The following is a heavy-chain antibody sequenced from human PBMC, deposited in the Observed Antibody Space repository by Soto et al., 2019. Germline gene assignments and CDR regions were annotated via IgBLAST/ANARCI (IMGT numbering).Heavy chain of an antibody. Sequence: PWETLSLTCTVSSDSVSSYYWSWIRQPAGRGLEWIGRIYISGSTDYNPSLKGRVSMSVDRSKSQFSLKLTSVTAADTAVYYCVRDCSGGGCYSDYGMDVWGQGTTVTVSS. J-gene: IGHJ6*02. CDR2: IYISGST. D-gene: IGHD2-15*01. CDR1: SDSVSSYY. V-gene: IGHV4-4*07. CDR3: VRDCSGGGCYSDYGMDV.